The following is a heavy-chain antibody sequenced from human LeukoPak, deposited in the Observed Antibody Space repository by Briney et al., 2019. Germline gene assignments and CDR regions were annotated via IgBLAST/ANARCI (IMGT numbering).Heavy chain of an antibody. J-gene: IGHJ6*02. D-gene: IGHD4-11*01. V-gene: IGHV4-59*01. CDR3: ARDYMTTVTNYYYYYGMDV. Sequence: SETLSLTCNVSGGSISSYYWSWIRQPPGKGLEWIGYIYYSGSTNYNPSLKSRVTISVDTSKNQFSLKLSSVTAADTAVYYCARDYMTTVTNYYYYYGMDVWGQGTTVTVFS. CDR2: IYYSGST. CDR1: GGSISSYY.